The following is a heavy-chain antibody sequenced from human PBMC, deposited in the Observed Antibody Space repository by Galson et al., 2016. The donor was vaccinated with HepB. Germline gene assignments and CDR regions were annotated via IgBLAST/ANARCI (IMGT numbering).Heavy chain of an antibody. J-gene: IGHJ6*04. V-gene: IGHV3-30*14. CDR2: ISYDGTNK. D-gene: IGHD3-9*01. CDR1: GFTFSSYA. Sequence: SLRLSCAASGFTFSSYALHWVRQAPGKGLEWMAVISYDGTNKQYADSVKGRFTISRDNSKNSLYLQMNRLRAEDTAVYYCARATRHFDWRYPYGMDVWGKGTTVTVSS. CDR3: ARATRHFDWRYPYGMDV.